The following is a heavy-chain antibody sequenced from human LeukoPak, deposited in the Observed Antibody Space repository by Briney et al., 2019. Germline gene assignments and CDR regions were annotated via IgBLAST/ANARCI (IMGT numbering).Heavy chain of an antibody. J-gene: IGHJ5*02. CDR1: GFTFSSFA. CDR3: TKDPNGDYVGAFDP. V-gene: IGHV3-23*01. D-gene: IGHD4-17*01. CDR2: INGTHYTT. Sequence: PGGSLRLSCAASGFTFSSFATTWVRQAPGGGMGWVSSINGTHYTTYNTVPVKGRFTISRDNSKNTLYLQMNSLRADDTAVYYCTKDPNGDYVGAFDPWGQGTLVTVSS.